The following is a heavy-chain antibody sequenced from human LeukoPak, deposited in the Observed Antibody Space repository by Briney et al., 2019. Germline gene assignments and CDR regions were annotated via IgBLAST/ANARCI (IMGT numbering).Heavy chain of an antibody. Sequence: SETLSLTCAVYGESFSEYYWSWIRQPPGKELEWIGQINHSGGTNYHPSLKTRVTISLDTSKNQVSLKLRSVTAADTAVYYCAFEGPVSGYAFDPWGQGALVAVSS. CDR2: INHSGGT. CDR1: GESFSEYY. V-gene: IGHV4-34*01. CDR3: AFEGPVSGYAFDP. D-gene: IGHD5-12*01. J-gene: IGHJ5*02.